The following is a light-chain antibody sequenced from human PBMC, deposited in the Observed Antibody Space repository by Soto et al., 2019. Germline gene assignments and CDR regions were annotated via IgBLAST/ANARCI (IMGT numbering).Light chain of an antibody. Sequence: EIVLTQSPAPLSLSPGERATLSCRASPSVSSSLAWYQQKPGQAPRLLIYDASNRATGIPARFSGSGSRTDFTLTISSLEPEDLAVYYCQQRSNWPPTFGQGTKVEIK. CDR1: PSVSSS. CDR2: DAS. CDR3: QQRSNWPPT. V-gene: IGKV3-11*01. J-gene: IGKJ1*01.